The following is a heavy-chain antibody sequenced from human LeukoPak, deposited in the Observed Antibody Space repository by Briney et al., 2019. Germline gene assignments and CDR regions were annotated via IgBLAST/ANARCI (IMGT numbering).Heavy chain of an antibody. J-gene: IGHJ3*02. V-gene: IGHV3-11*04. CDR2: ITNSGSRI. CDR3: ARAFNDAFDI. Sequence: SGGSLRLSCAASGFTFRDYDMGWIRQAPGRGLEWASYITNSGSRIYTADSVKGRFTISRDNAKNSLYLQMNSLRAEDTAVYYCARAFNDAFDIWGQGTMVTVSS. CDR1: GFTFRDYD.